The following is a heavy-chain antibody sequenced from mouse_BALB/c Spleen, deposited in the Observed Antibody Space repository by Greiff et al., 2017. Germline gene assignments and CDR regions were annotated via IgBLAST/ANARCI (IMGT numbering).Heavy chain of an antibody. CDR3: ARERYRSYWYFDV. CDR2: ILPGSGST. J-gene: IGHJ1*01. V-gene: IGHV1-9*01. CDR1: GYTFSSYW. D-gene: IGHD2-14*01. Sequence: QVQLQQSGAELMKPGASVKISCKATGYTFSSYWIEWVKQRPGHGLEWIGEILPGSGSTNYNEKFKGKATFTADTSSNTAYMQLSSLTSEDSAVYYCARERYRSYWYFDVWGAGTTVTVSS.